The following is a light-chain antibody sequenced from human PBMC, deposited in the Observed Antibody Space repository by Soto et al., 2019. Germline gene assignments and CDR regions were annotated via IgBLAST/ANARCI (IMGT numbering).Light chain of an antibody. CDR1: SSDVGGYNY. J-gene: IGLJ1*01. V-gene: IGLV2-8*01. Sequence: SVLTQPLSSSGSPGQSVAISFTGTSSDVGGYNYVSWYQQHPGKAPRLMIYEVNKRPSRVPDRFSGSKSGNTASLTVSGLQAEDEADYCCSSYAGSSNVFGTWTKVTVL. CDR2: EVN. CDR3: SSYAGSSNV.